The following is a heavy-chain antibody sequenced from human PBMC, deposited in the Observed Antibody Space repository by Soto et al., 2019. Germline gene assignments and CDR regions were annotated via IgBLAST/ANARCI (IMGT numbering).Heavy chain of an antibody. J-gene: IGHJ5*02. V-gene: IGHV4-30-4*01. CDR2: IYYSGST. Sequence: SETLSLTCTVSGGSISSGDYYWSWIRQPPGKGLEWIGYIYYSGSTYYNPSLKSRVTISVDTSKNQFSLKLSSVTAADTAVYYCARVGYGFGEFLVNNWFDPWGQGTLVTVSS. CDR3: ARVGYGFGEFLVNNWFDP. D-gene: IGHD3-10*01. CDR1: GGSISSGDYY.